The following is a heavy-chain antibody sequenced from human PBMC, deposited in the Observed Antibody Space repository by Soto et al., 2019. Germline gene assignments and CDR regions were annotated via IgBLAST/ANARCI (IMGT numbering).Heavy chain of an antibody. CDR1: GFSFSSYS. J-gene: IGHJ6*02. CDR2: MSYDGSDK. Sequence: QVQVVESGGGVVQPGTSLRLSCVASGFSFSSYSMHWVRQAPGKGREWVAVMSYDGSDKQYADDVKGRFSISRDNSKKTVYLEMNSLRREDTAVYFCVKDGGSLDMWSGFNGMDVWGQGTTVTVSS. V-gene: IGHV3-30*18. D-gene: IGHD3-3*01. CDR3: VKDGGSLDMWSGFNGMDV.